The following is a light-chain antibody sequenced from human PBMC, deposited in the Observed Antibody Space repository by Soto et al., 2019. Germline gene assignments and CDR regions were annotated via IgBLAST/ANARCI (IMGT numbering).Light chain of an antibody. J-gene: IGLJ1*01. Sequence: AMTQPASVSGSPGQSITISCTGTSSDVGGYDYVSWYQLHPGKAPKLMVFEVSNRPSGVSYRFSGSKSGNTASLTIPGLQAEDEADYFCSSYSISTAYLFGTGTKVTVL. CDR3: SSYSISTAYL. CDR2: EVS. CDR1: SSDVGGYDY. V-gene: IGLV2-14*01.